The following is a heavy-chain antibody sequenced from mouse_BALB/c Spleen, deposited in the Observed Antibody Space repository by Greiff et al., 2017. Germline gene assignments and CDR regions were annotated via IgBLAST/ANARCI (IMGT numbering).Heavy chain of an antibody. Sequence: DVQLQESGGGLVKPGGSLKLSCAASGFTFSDYYMYWVRQTPEKRLEWVATISDGGSYTYYPDSVKGRFTISRDNAKNNLYLQMSSLKSEDTAMYYCARDDYYGSRYFDVWGAGTTVTVSS. CDR3: ARDDYYGSRYFDV. V-gene: IGHV5-4*02. J-gene: IGHJ1*01. D-gene: IGHD1-1*01. CDR2: ISDGGSYT. CDR1: GFTFSDYY.